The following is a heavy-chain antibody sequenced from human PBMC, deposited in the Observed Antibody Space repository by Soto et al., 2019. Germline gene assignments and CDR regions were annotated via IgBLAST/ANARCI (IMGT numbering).Heavy chain of an antibody. V-gene: IGHV1-69*01. D-gene: IGHD2-15*01. CDR1: GGTFSSYA. CDR3: ARGGGGEVGLDLTY. J-gene: IGHJ4*02. Sequence: QVQLVQSGAEVKKPGSSVKVSCKASGGTFSSYAIGWVRQAPGQGLEWMGGIIPIFGTANYAQKFQGRVTITADESTSTAYMELSSLRSEDTAVYYCARGGGGEVGLDLTYWGQGTLVTVSS. CDR2: IIPIFGTA.